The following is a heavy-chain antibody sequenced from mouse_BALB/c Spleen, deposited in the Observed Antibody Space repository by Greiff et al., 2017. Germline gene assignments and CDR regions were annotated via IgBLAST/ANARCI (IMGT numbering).Heavy chain of an antibody. V-gene: IGHV5-6-5*01. CDR3: ARGADWFAY. J-gene: IGHJ3*01. CDR1: GFTFSSYA. CDR2: ISSGGST. Sequence: EVKLMESGGGLVKPGGSLKLSCAASGFTFSSYAMSWVRQTPEKRLEWVASISSGGSTYYPDSVKGRFTISRDNARNILYLQMSSLRSEDTAMYYCARGADWFAYWGQGTLVTVSA.